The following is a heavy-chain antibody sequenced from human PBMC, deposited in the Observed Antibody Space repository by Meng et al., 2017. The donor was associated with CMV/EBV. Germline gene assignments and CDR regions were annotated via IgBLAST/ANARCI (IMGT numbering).Heavy chain of an antibody. D-gene: IGHD2/OR15-2a*01. Sequence: QVQLQASGHVSVKPSRTLSLTCTVSGGSIGSGDYYWGWIRQPPGKGLEWIGYIYYSGSTYYTPSLKSRVTISVDTSKNQFSLKLSSVTAADTAVYYCARTGEYPTFDYWGQGTLVTVSS. V-gene: IGHV4-30-4*08. CDR3: ARTGEYPTFDY. CDR2: IYYSGST. CDR1: GGSIGSGDYY. J-gene: IGHJ4*02.